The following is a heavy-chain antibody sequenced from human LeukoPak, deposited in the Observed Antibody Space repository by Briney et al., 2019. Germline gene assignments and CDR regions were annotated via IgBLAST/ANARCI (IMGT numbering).Heavy chain of an antibody. CDR1: GFTFSSYA. Sequence: GGSLRLSCAASGFTFSSYAVSWVRQAPGKGLEWVSAISGSSGSTYYADSVKGRFTISRDNSKNTLYLQMNSLRAEDTAVYYCAKVPTAVLNYYGSGSYSGYFDYWGQGTLVTVSS. J-gene: IGHJ4*02. V-gene: IGHV3-23*01. CDR3: AKVPTAVLNYYGSGSYSGYFDY. CDR2: ISGSSGST. D-gene: IGHD3-10*01.